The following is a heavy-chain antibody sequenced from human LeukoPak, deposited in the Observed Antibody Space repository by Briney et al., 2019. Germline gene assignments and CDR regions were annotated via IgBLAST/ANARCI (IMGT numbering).Heavy chain of an antibody. CDR3: ARTDIVVVPAVGPYGMDV. CDR2: IDPSDSYT. D-gene: IGHD2-2*01. CDR1: GYSFTSYW. Sequence: GESLKISCKGSGYSFTSYWISWVRQMPGKGLEWMGRIDPSDSYTNYSPSFQGHVTISADKSISTAYLQWSSLKASDTAMHYCARTDIVVVPAVGPYGMDVWGQGTTVTVSS. J-gene: IGHJ6*02. V-gene: IGHV5-10-1*01.